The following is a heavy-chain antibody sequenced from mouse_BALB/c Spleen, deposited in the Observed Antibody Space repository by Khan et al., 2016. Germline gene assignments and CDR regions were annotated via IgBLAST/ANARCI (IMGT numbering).Heavy chain of an antibody. CDR3: ARDGYVSCYPFAY. CDR1: GFTFTDYY. CDR2: IRNKANGYTT. J-gene: IGHJ3*01. Sequence: EVELVASGGGLVQPGGSLRLSCATSGFTFTDYYMSWVRQPPEKALEWLGFIRNKANGYTTEYSASVKGRFTISRANTKSILYLQMITPRAEDSATYYCARDGYVSCYPFAYWGQGTLVTVSA. V-gene: IGHV7-3*02. D-gene: IGHD1-1*01.